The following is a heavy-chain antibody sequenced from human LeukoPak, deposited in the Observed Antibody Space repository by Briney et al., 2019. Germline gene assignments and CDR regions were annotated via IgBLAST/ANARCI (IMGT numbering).Heavy chain of an antibody. D-gene: IGHD6-13*01. CDR2: IKQDGSVK. J-gene: IGHJ4*02. CDR1: GFSFNNYW. CDR3: ARIGYISSSLDY. V-gene: IGHV3-7*01. Sequence: GGSLRLSCVASGFSFNNYWMTWVRQAPGKGLEWVANIKQDGSVKYYVDSVKGRFTISRDNAKNSVYLHINSLRVEDTALYYCARIGYISSSLDYWGQGTLVTVSS.